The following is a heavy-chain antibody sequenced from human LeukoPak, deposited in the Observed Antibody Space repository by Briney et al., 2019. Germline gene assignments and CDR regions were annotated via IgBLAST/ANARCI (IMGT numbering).Heavy chain of an antibody. V-gene: IGHV4-4*02. CDR3: ARRLFVLRYFDWPSPGGSYMDV. J-gene: IGHJ6*03. D-gene: IGHD3-9*01. Sequence: SSETLSLTCAVSGGSISSSNWWSWVRQPPGKGLEWIGEIYHSGSTNYNPSLKSRVTISVDKSKNQFSLRLTSVTAADTAVYYCARRLFVLRYFDWPSPGGSYMDVWGKGTTVTISS. CDR1: GGSISSSNW. CDR2: IYHSGST.